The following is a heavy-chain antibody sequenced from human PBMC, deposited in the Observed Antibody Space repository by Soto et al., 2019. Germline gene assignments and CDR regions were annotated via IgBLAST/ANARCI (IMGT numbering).Heavy chain of an antibody. Sequence: QVQLVQSGAEVKKPGSSVKVSCKASGGTFSSYAISWVRQAPGQGLEWMGGIIPIFGTANYAQKFQGRVTITADESTSTAYMELSSLRSEDTAVYYCARVVVVVAAPPRYYYYGMVVWGQGPTVTVSS. CDR2: IIPIFGTA. CDR3: ARVVVVVAAPPRYYYYGMVV. CDR1: GGTFSSYA. J-gene: IGHJ6*02. D-gene: IGHD2-15*01. V-gene: IGHV1-69*01.